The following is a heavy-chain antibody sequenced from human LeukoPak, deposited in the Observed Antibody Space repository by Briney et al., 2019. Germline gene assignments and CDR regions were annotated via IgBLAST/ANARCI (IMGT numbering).Heavy chain of an antibody. CDR1: GYTLTELS. CDR3: ARGRGY. V-gene: IGHV1-8*01. D-gene: IGHD3-10*01. Sequence: ASVKVSCKVSGYTLTELSMHWVRQATGQGLEWMGWMNPNSGNTGYAQKFQGRVTMTRNTSISTAYMELSSLRSEDTAVYYCARGRGYWGQGTLVTVSS. CDR2: MNPNSGNT. J-gene: IGHJ4*02.